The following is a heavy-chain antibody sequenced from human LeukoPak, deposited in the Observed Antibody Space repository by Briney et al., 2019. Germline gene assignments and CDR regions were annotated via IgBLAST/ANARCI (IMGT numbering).Heavy chain of an antibody. CDR3: ARGVGGSIAAPDY. CDR2: IWYDGSNK. CDR1: GFTFSSYG. V-gene: IGHV3-33*01. J-gene: IGHJ4*02. Sequence: GGSLRLSCAASGFTFSSYGMHWVRQAPGKGLEWVAVIWYDGSNKYYADSVKGRFTISGDNSKNTLYLQMNSLRAEDTAVYYCARGVGGSIAAPDYWGQGTLVTVSS. D-gene: IGHD6-6*01.